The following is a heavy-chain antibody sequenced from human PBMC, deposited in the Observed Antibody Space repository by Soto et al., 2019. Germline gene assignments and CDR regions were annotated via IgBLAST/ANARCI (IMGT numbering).Heavy chain of an antibody. CDR3: ARGGGPRMDRGDPFDY. D-gene: IGHD2-15*01. CDR2: VYFRGSS. J-gene: IGHJ4*02. V-gene: IGHV4-59*01. Sequence: QVQLQESGPGLVKPSETLSLTCTVSGGSISPNYWSWIRQPPGKGLECIGYVYFRGSSNYIPSLRSRATISVDTPKNQFSLRLTSVTAADTAVYYCARGGGPRMDRGDPFDYWGQGTLVTVSS. CDR1: GGSISPNY.